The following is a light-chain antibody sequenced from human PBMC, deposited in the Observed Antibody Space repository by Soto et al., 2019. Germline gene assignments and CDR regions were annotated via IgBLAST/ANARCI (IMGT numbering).Light chain of an antibody. V-gene: IGLV2-14*01. CDR1: SSDVGGYNY. CDR2: EVS. CDR3: SSYTSSSTFYV. J-gene: IGLJ1*01. Sequence: QYALAQPASVSWSPGQSISISCTVTSSDVGGYNYVSWYQQHPGKAPKLMIYEVSSRPSGVSNRFSGSKSGNTASLTISGLQAEDEADYYCSSYTSSSTFYVFGTGTKVTVL.